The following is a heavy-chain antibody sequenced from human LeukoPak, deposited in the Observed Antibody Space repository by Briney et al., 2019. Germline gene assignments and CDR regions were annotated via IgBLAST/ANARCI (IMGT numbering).Heavy chain of an antibody. D-gene: IGHD3-3*01. J-gene: IGHJ4*02. CDR2: INPNSGGT. CDR1: GYTFTGYY. Sequence: ASVKVSCKASGYTFTGYYIHWVRQAPGQGLEWMGWINPNSGGTNYAQKFQGRVTMTRDTSISTAYMELSRLRSDDTAVYYCARSGHYDFWSGYVPLDYWGQGTLVTVSS. V-gene: IGHV1-2*02. CDR3: ARSGHYDFWSGYVPLDY.